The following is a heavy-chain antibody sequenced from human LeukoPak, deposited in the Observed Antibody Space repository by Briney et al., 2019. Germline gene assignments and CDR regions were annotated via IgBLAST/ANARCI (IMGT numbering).Heavy chain of an antibody. Sequence: PGGSLRLSCAASGFTVSSSCMGWVRQAPGKGLEWVSSIRSSGVITYADSVKGRFTISRGSSKNTLYLQMDSLRAEDTAVYYCAKPYDILTGYIEFFHHWGQGTLVTVSS. CDR3: AKPYDILTGYIEFFHH. CDR1: GFTVSSSC. V-gene: IGHV3-23*01. CDR2: IRSSGVIT. D-gene: IGHD3-9*01. J-gene: IGHJ1*01.